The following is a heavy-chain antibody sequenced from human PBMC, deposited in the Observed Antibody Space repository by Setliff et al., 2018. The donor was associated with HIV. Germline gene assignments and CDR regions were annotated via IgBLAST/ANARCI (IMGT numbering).Heavy chain of an antibody. CDR3: ARRGGIAVAGRGVTRGFDI. Sequence: SETLSLTCTVSGGSISSSNNYWGWIRRPPGKGLEWIGSIYYSGTTYYNASLKSRVTMSVDTSKNQFFLKLNSVTAADTAVYYCARRGGIAVAGRGVTRGFDIWGQGTSVT. V-gene: IGHV4-39*01. CDR2: IYYSGTT. CDR1: GGSISSSNNY. D-gene: IGHD6-19*01. J-gene: IGHJ3*02.